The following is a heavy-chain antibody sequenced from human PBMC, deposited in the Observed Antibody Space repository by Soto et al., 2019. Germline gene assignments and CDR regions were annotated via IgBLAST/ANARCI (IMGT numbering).Heavy chain of an antibody. V-gene: IGHV3-23*01. CDR3: AKVPSKGPGNRYYFDF. Sequence: EVQLLESGGGLVQPGGSLRLSCAASGFTFSSYAMGWVRPAPGKGLEWVSSISSSGGSTYYADSVRGRLTISRDNSKNTLYLQMNSLRTEDTAVYSCAKVPSKGPGNRYYFDFWGQGTLVTVSS. CDR1: GFTFSSYA. CDR2: ISSSGGST. J-gene: IGHJ4*02.